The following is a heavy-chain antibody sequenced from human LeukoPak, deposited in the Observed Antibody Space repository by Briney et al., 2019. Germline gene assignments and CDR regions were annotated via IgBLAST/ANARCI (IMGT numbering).Heavy chain of an antibody. V-gene: IGHV1-2*06. CDR3: ARAGFTIVVPGAIYFDGFDI. J-gene: IGHJ3*02. CDR1: GYMFTGCY. Sequence: GASVKVSCKASGYMFTGCYMHWVRQAPGQGLEWMGRINPNSGGTDYAQKFQGRVTMTRDTSISTVYMELSRLRSDDTAVYYCARAGFTIVVPGAIYFDGFDIWGQGTTVTVSS. D-gene: IGHD2-2*01. CDR2: INPNSGGT.